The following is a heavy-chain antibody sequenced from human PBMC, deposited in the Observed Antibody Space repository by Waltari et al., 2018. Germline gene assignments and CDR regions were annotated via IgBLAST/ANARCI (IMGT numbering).Heavy chain of an antibody. Sequence: QVQLQESGPGLVKPSETLSLTCTVSGGSISSYYWTWIRQPPGKGLEWSGYIYYSGNTNYNPSLKSRVTISVDTSKNQFSLKLSSVTAADTAVYYCASYDFWSSYYFDYWGQGTLVTVSS. CDR3: ASYDFWSSYYFDY. V-gene: IGHV4-59*08. CDR1: GGSISSYY. J-gene: IGHJ4*02. D-gene: IGHD3-3*01. CDR2: IYYSGNT.